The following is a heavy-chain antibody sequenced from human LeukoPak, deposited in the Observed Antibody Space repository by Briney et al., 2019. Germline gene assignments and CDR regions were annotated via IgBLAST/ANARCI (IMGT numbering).Heavy chain of an antibody. CDR1: GFTVSSNY. CDR3: ARDSSGGYSYGTAIDY. D-gene: IGHD5-18*01. Sequence: GGSLRLSCAASGFTVSSNYMSWVRQAPGKGLEWVSVIYSGGSIYYADSVKGRFTISRDNSKNTLYLQMNSLRAEDTAVYYCARDSSGGYSYGTAIDYWGQGTLVTVSS. V-gene: IGHV3-66*02. J-gene: IGHJ4*02. CDR2: IYSGGSI.